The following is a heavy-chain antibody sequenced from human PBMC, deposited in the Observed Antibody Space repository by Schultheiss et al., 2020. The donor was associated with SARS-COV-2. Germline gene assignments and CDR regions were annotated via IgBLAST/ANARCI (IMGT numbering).Heavy chain of an antibody. J-gene: IGHJ6*02. Sequence: SVKVSCKASGGTFSSYAISWVRQAPGQGLEWMGGIIPIFGTANYAQKFQGRVTMTEDTSTDTAYMELSSLRSEDTAVYYCATVTITMIAQRDAYYYYYYGMDVWGQGTTVTVSS. CDR3: ATVTITMIAQRDAYYYYYYGMDV. V-gene: IGHV1-69*06. CDR2: IIPIFGTA. D-gene: IGHD3-22*01. CDR1: GGTFSSYA.